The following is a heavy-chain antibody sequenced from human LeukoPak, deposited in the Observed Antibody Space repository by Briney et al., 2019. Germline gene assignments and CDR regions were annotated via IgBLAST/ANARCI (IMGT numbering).Heavy chain of an antibody. Sequence: SETLSLTCTVSGGSISSYYWSWIRQPPGKGLEWIGEIYHSGSTNYNPSLKSRVTISVDKSKNQFSLKLSSVTAADTAVYYCARALRGNCSGGNCPPYFDYWGQGTLVTVSS. CDR2: IYHSGST. CDR1: GGSISSYY. CDR3: ARALRGNCSGGNCPPYFDY. J-gene: IGHJ4*02. D-gene: IGHD2-15*01. V-gene: IGHV4-59*12.